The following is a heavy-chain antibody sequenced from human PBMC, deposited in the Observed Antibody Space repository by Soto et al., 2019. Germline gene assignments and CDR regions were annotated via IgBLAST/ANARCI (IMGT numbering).Heavy chain of an antibody. V-gene: IGHV4-39*07. CDR2: IFYSGST. CDR1: GGSISSSRSY. Sequence: PSETLSLTCNVSGGSISSSRSYWAWIRQPPGKGLEWIANIFYSGSTYYNPSLASRVTVSVDTSKNQFSLKLSSVTAADTAVYNCARDGRYYYGSGSSNGFDPWGQGTLVTVS. CDR3: ARDGRYYYGSGSSNGFDP. J-gene: IGHJ5*02. D-gene: IGHD3-10*01.